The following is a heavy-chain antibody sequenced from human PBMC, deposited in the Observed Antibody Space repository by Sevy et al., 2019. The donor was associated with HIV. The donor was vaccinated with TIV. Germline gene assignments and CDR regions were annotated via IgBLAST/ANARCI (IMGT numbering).Heavy chain of an antibody. CDR2: ISSTSTYI. CDR1: GLTFSTYS. CDR3: ARGLELGYFDY. J-gene: IGHJ4*02. V-gene: IGHV3-21*01. D-gene: IGHD1-7*01. Sequence: GGSLRLSCAASGLTFSTYSFNWVRQAPGKGLERVSSISSTSTYIYYADSVKGRFTISRDNAKNSLYLQMTSLRAEETAVYYCARGLELGYFDYWGLGTLVTVSS.